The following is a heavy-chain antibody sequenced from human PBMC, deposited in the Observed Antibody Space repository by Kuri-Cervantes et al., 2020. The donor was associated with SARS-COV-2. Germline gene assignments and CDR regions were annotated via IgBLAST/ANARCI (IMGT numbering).Heavy chain of an antibody. CDR1: GGSFSGYY. CDR3: ARDSHRSGYLYYFDY. D-gene: IGHD3-3*01. Sequence: GSLRLSCAVYGGSFSGYYWSWIRQSPGKGLVWIGEINHTGSTNYNPSLKSRVTISVGASKNQFSLKLSSVTAADTAVYYCARDSHRSGYLYYFDYWGQGTLVTVSS. V-gene: IGHV4-34*01. CDR2: INHTGST. J-gene: IGHJ4*02.